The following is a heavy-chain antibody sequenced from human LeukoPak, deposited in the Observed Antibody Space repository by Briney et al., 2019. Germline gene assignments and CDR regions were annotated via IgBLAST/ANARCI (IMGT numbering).Heavy chain of an antibody. Sequence: KPSETLSLTCAVYGGSFSGYYWSWIRQPPAKGLDWIGEINHSGSTNYNPSLKSRVTISVDTSKNQFSLKLSSVTAADTAVYYCARGLNYDFWSGYHYPYYYYYMDVWGKGTTVTVSS. D-gene: IGHD3-3*01. CDR3: ARGLNYDFWSGYHYPYYYYYMDV. CDR2: INHSGST. J-gene: IGHJ6*03. CDR1: GGSFSGYY. V-gene: IGHV4-34*01.